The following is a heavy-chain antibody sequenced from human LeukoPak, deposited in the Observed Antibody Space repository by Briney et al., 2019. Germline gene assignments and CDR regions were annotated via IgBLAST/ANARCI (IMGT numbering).Heavy chain of an antibody. Sequence: PGGSLTPSRAPSGLTFRSYWMSWVRHPPGKGLEWVANIKSDESEKYYVEFVKGRFNITSDNAQNSMYLKVNSLRAEDRAVYYCARGRGLDYWGQGTLVTVSS. CDR2: IKSDESEK. D-gene: IGHD3-16*01. V-gene: IGHV3-7*04. J-gene: IGHJ4*02. CDR1: GLTFRSYW. CDR3: ARGRGLDY.